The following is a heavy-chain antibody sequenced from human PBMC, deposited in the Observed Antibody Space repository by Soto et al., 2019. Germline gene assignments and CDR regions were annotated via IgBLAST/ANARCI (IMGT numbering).Heavy chain of an antibody. CDR1: GASVSHGY. J-gene: IGHJ5*02. Sequence: SETLSLTCNVSGASVSHGYWSWIRQPPGKGLEWIGFMYFGGSFNYNPSLTSRATISVETSKNQFSMKLTSVTASDTAVYYCARSYYDSTGFAVDPWGQGILVTVSS. CDR2: MYFGGSF. D-gene: IGHD3-22*01. V-gene: IGHV4-59*02. CDR3: ARSYYDSTGFAVDP.